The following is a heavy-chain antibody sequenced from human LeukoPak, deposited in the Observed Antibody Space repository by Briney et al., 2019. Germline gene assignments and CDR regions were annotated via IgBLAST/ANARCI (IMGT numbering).Heavy chain of an antibody. D-gene: IGHD3-16*01. V-gene: IGHV3-23*01. J-gene: IGHJ4*02. CDR3: AKASWVSSADAVL. Sequence: GGSLRLSCAASGFIFRDYAMSWVHQAPAGGLEWVSSLRGDGETFYTDSVKGRFTLSRDDSRNTVYLQLSNLRVEDTAVYYCAKASWVSSADAVLWGQGTLVTVSS. CDR2: LRGDGET. CDR1: GFIFRDYA.